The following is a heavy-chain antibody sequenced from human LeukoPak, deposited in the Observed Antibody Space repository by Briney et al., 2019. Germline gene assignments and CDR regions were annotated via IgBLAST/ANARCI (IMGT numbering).Heavy chain of an antibody. V-gene: IGHV5-51*01. CDR1: GYSFTSYW. D-gene: IGHD4/OR15-4a*01. Sequence: SGESLQISCKGSGYSFTSYWIGWVRPMPGKGLEWMGIIYPGDSNTEYSPSFQGQVTMSADKSVNTAYLQWSSLKASDTAMYYCATLMTIFTSRGHPTRWFDPWGQGTLVTVSS. J-gene: IGHJ5*02. CDR2: IYPGDSNT. CDR3: ATLMTIFTSRGHPTRWFDP.